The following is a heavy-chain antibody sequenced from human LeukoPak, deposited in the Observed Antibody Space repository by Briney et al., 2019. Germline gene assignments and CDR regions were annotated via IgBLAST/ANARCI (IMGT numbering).Heavy chain of an antibody. V-gene: IGHV1-8*03. Sequence: ASVKVSCKASGYTFTSYDINWVRQATGQGLEWMGWMNPNSGNTGYAQKFQGRVTITRNTSISTAYMELSSLRSEDTAVYYCARVGALEGLSNIAVAGRGELGYWGQGTLVTVSS. CDR1: GYTFTSYD. CDR3: ARVGALEGLSNIAVAGRGELGY. D-gene: IGHD6-19*01. CDR2: MNPNSGNT. J-gene: IGHJ4*02.